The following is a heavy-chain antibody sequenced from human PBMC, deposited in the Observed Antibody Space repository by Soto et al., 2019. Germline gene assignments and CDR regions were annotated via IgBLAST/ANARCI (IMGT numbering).Heavy chain of an antibody. V-gene: IGHV4-61*01. CDR2: IYYSGST. J-gene: IGHJ5*02. Sequence: SETLSLTCTVSGGSVSSVRYYWSWIRQPPGKGLEWIGYIYYSGSTNYNPSLKSRATISVKTSKNQFSLKLSSVTAADXAVYHCARERTEYGRSVDCFDRWADGTLVTVS. CDR1: GGSVSSVRYY. CDR3: ARERTEYGRSVDCFDR. D-gene: IGHD4-17*01.